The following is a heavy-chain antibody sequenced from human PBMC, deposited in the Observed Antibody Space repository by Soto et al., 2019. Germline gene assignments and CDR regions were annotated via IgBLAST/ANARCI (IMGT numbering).Heavy chain of an antibody. V-gene: IGHV3-53*01. D-gene: IGHD3-22*01. J-gene: IGHJ4*02. CDR3: ARYYYDSSGYYYFFAY. Sequence: GVSLRLSCAASGFTVSSNYMSWVRQAPGKGLEWVSVIYSGGSTYYADSVKGRFTISRDNSKNTLYLQMNSLRAEDTAVYYCARYYYDSSGYYYFFAYCGQGTMGTVSS. CDR2: IYSGGST. CDR1: GFTVSSNY.